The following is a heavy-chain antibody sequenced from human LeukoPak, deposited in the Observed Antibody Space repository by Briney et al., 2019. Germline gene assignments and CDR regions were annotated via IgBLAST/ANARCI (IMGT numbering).Heavy chain of an antibody. D-gene: IGHD2-2*02. Sequence: PSETLSLTCAVYGGSFSGYYWSWIRQPPGKGLEWIGGINHSGSTNYNPSLKSRVTISVDTSKNQFSLKLSSVTAADTAVYYCARGPGYCSSTSCYKGWFDPWGQGTLVTVSS. V-gene: IGHV4-34*01. J-gene: IGHJ5*02. CDR1: GGSFSGYY. CDR3: ARGPGYCSSTSCYKGWFDP. CDR2: INHSGST.